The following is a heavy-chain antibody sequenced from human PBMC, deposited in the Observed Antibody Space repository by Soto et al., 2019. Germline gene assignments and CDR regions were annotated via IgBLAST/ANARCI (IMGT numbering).Heavy chain of an antibody. V-gene: IGHV4-4*07. CDR3: ARACSSNSCYDVFDY. D-gene: IGHD2-2*01. CDR1: GGSISSYY. Sequence: LSVTCTVSGGSISSYYWSWIRQPAGKGLEWIGRIYTSGSTNYNPSLKSRVTMSVDTSKNQFSLKLSSVTAADTAVYYCARACSSNSCYDVFDYWGQGTLVTVSS. CDR2: IYTSGST. J-gene: IGHJ4*02.